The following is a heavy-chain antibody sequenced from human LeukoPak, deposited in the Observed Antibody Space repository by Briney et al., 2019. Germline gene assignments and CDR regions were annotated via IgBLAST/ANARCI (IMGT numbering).Heavy chain of an antibody. J-gene: IGHJ4*02. CDR3: ATGGDLYCTTANCLPFDY. CDR2: IQQNGGGK. CDR1: GITFNSYW. Sequence: GGSLRLSCAASGITFNSYWMSWVRQAPGKGLEGVANIQQNGGGKHYVDSVKGRFTISRDNAKNSLYLRMDNLRAEDTAVYYCATGGDLYCTTANCLPFDYWGQGTLVTVSS. V-gene: IGHV3-7*01. D-gene: IGHD2-8*01.